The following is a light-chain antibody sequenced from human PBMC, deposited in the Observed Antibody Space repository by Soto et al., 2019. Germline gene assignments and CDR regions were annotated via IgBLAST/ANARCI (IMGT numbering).Light chain of an antibody. V-gene: IGLV2-14*03. Sequence: QSVLTQPASVSGSPGQSITISCSGTGSDVGGYNYVSWYQHHPGKAPKLMIYDVSDRPSGISDRFSASKSGNTASLTISGLQAEDEAVYYCCSYSSGSTPWVFGTGTKVTDL. J-gene: IGLJ1*01. CDR2: DVS. CDR3: CSYSSGSTPWV. CDR1: GSDVGGYNY.